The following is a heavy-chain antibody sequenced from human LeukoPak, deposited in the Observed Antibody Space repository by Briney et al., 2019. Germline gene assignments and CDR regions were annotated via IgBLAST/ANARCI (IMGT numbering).Heavy chain of an antibody. CDR3: AKDDGSAVAGVDY. Sequence: PGGSLRLSCAASGFTFDDYAMHWVRQAPGKGLEWVSGISWNSGSIGYADSVKGRFTISRDNAKNSLYLQMNSLRAEDTALYYCAKDDGSAVAGVDYWGQGTLVTVSS. CDR2: ISWNSGSI. J-gene: IGHJ4*02. CDR1: GFTFDDYA. V-gene: IGHV3-9*01. D-gene: IGHD6-19*01.